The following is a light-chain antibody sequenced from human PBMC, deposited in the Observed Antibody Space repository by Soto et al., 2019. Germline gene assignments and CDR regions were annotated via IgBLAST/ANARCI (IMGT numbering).Light chain of an antibody. J-gene: IGLJ1*01. CDR1: SSDVGGYNY. V-gene: IGLV2-14*01. CDR3: SSYTSSSTYV. Sequence: QSALTQPAYVSGSPGQSITISCTGTSSDVGGYNYVSWYQQHPGKAPKLMIYEVSNRPSGVSNRFSGSKSGNTASLTSSGLQAEDEADYYCSSYTSSSTYVFGTGTKLTVL. CDR2: EVS.